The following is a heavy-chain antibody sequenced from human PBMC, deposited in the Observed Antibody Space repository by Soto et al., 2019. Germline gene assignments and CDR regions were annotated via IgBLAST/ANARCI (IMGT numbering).Heavy chain of an antibody. D-gene: IGHD6-13*01. CDR2: INPSGGSS. J-gene: IGHJ5*02. V-gene: IGHV1-46*01. Sequence: ASVKVSCKASGSTFTSYYMHWVRQAPGKGLEWMGIINPSGGSSSYAQKFEGRVTMPRDTYSSTFYMELSSLKSENTAVYYCAIAAAGTTGFDPWGQGTLGTVSS. CDR1: GSTFTSYY. CDR3: AIAAAGTTGFDP.